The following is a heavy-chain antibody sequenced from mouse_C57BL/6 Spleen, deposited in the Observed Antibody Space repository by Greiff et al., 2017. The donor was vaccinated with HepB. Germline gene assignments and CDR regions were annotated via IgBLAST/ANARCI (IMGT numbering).Heavy chain of an antibody. J-gene: IGHJ4*01. Sequence: EVQLQQSGPELVKPGASVKISCKASGYTFTDYYMNWVKQSHGKSLEWIGDINPNNGGTSYNQKFKGKATLTVDKSSSTAYMELRSLTSEDSAVYYCARYRANYYGSSYAMDYWGQGTSVTVSS. V-gene: IGHV1-26*01. CDR2: INPNNGGT. D-gene: IGHD1-1*01. CDR1: GYTFTDYY. CDR3: ARYRANYYGSSYAMDY.